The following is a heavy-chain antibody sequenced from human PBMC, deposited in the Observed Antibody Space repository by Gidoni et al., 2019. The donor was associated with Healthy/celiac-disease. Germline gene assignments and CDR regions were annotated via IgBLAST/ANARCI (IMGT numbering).Heavy chain of an antibody. V-gene: IGHV3-33*01. Sequence: QVQLVESGGGVVQPGRSLRLSCAASGFTFSSYGMHWVRQAPGKGLEWVAVIWYDESNKYYADSVKGRFTISRDNSKNTLYLQMNSLRAEDTAVYYCARAPTPNRVASFDYWGQGTLVTVSS. CDR3: ARAPTPNRVASFDY. D-gene: IGHD2-8*01. CDR1: GFTFSSYG. CDR2: IWYDESNK. J-gene: IGHJ4*02.